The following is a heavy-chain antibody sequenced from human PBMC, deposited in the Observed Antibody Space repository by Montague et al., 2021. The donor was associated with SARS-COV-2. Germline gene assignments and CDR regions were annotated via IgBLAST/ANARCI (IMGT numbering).Heavy chain of an antibody. CDR2: ISSSSSYV. J-gene: IGHJ6*02. V-gene: IGHV3-21*01. CDR1: GFTFSSYS. Sequence: SLRLSCAASGFTFSSYSMNWVRQAPGKGLEWVSSISSSSSYVYYADSVKGRLTISRDNAKNSLYLQMNSLRAEDTAVYYCAADTAPSYYYYYGMDVWGQGTTVTVSS. CDR3: AADTAPSYYYYYGMDV. D-gene: IGHD5-18*01.